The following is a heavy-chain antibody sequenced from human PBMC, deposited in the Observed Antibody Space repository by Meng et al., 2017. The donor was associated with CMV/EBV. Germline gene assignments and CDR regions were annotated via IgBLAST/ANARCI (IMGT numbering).Heavy chain of an antibody. CDR1: GYTFTGYG. CDR2: ISVYNGHT. J-gene: IGHJ4*01. D-gene: IGHD2-21*01. Sequence: VQLVKAWVEVKKPGAPGKVSSKASGYTFTGYGISWVRQAPGQGLEWMGWISVYNGHTNFAQNLQGRVTMTTDTSTSTAYVELRSLRSDDTAIYYCARGVPLGIIYSFDYWGQGTLVTVSS. CDR3: ARGVPLGIIYSFDY. V-gene: IGHV1-18*01.